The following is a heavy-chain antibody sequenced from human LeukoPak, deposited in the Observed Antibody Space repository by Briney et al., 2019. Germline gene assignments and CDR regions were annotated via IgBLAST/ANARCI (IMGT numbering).Heavy chain of an antibody. CDR1: GFTFSSNW. V-gene: IGHV3-74*01. CDR3: VRDGVPERWLHLGY. D-gene: IGHD5-24*01. CDR2: INEDGSTT. Sequence: GGSLRLSCAASGFTFSSNWMHWVRQAPGKGLVWVSRINEDGSTTNYADSVKGRSTIFRDNAKNTLYLQMNSLRAEDTAVYYCVRDGVPERWLHLGYWGQGTLVTVSS. J-gene: IGHJ4*02.